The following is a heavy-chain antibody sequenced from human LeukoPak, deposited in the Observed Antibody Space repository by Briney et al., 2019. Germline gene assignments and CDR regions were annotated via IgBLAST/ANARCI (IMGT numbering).Heavy chain of an antibody. CDR3: AKGDDSSGYYYEASLDY. J-gene: IGHJ4*02. V-gene: IGHV3-23*01. Sequence: GGSLRLSCAASGFIFSTYAMSWVRQAPGKGLEWVSGISGSGVTTYNADSVKGRFTISRDNSKNTLYLQMDSLRAEDTAVYYCAKGDDSSGYYYEASLDYWGQGTLVTVSS. D-gene: IGHD3-22*01. CDR2: ISGSGVTT. CDR1: GFIFSTYA.